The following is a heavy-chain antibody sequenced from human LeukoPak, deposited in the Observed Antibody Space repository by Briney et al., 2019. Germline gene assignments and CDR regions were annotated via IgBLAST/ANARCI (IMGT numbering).Heavy chain of an antibody. Sequence: GGSLRLSCAASGFTFSSYSMNWVRQAPGKGLEWVSYISSSSTIYYADSAKGRFTISRDNAKNSLYLQMNSLRAEDTAVYYCARGGYSSGWDFDYWGQGTLVTVSS. V-gene: IGHV3-48*01. CDR2: ISSSSTI. CDR3: ARGGYSSGWDFDY. D-gene: IGHD6-19*01. CDR1: GFTFSSYS. J-gene: IGHJ4*02.